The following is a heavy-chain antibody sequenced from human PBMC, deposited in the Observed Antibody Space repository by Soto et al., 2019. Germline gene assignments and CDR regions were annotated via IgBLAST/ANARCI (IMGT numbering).Heavy chain of an antibody. CDR2: ISGSAGST. CDR1: GFTFSNAW. V-gene: IGHV3-23*01. Sequence: GGSLRLSCAASGFTFSNAWINWVRQAPGKGLEWVSAISGSAGSTYYADSVKGRFTISRDNSKNTLYLQMNSLRAEDTAVFYCTKDLWPYLPAGGEFDSWGQGTLVTVSS. J-gene: IGHJ4*02. CDR3: TKDLWPYLPAGGEFDS. D-gene: IGHD3-16*01.